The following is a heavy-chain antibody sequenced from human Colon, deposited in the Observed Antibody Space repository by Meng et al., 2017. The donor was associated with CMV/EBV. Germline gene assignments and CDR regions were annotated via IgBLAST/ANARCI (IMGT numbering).Heavy chain of an antibody. CDR2: INPSAGNT. CDR3: ARDPRAAGTGAYFDP. V-gene: IGHV1-46*01. CDR1: GYTFTKYY. D-gene: IGHD6-13*01. J-gene: IGHJ4*02. Sequence: ASVKVSCKASGYTFTKYYLHWVRLAPGQGLEWMGIINPSAGNTRYAQKFQGRVTMTKDTSTSTFYMELDSLRSEDTALYYCARDPRAAGTGAYFDPWGQGTLVTVSS.